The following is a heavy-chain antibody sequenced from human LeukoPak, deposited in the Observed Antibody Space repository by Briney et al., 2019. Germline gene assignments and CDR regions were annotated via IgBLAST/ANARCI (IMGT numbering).Heavy chain of an antibody. CDR2: IRFDGSYK. CDR3: ASWLQFRDAFDI. D-gene: IGHD5-24*01. CDR1: AFTYSSYG. V-gene: IGHV3-30*02. Sequence: GGSLRLSCAASAFTYSSYGIHWVRQAPGKGLEWVAFIRFDGSYKYYADSVKGRFTISRDNSKNTLYLQMNSLRAEDTAVYYCASWLQFRDAFDIWGQGTMVTVSS. J-gene: IGHJ3*02.